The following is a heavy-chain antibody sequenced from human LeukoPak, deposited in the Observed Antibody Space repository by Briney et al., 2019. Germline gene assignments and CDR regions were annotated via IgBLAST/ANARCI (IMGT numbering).Heavy chain of an antibody. J-gene: IGHJ4*02. D-gene: IGHD3-10*01. V-gene: IGHV3-64D*06. CDR3: VKDSSSGSYFDY. Sequence: GGSLRLSCSASGFTLSRYALHWVRHAPGEGLEYVSAISSNGGSTYYADSVKGRFTISRDNSRNTLHLQMSSLRVEDTAVYYCVKDSSSGSYFDYWGQGTLVTVSS. CDR2: ISSNGGST. CDR1: GFTLSRYA.